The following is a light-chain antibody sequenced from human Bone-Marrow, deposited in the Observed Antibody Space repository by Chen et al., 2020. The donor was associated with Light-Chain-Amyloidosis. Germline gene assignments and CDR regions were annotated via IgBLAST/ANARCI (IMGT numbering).Light chain of an antibody. V-gene: IGKV4-1*01. Sequence: DIVMTQSPDSLAMSLGERATINCKSRQSVLYSSNNKNYLAWYQQKPGQPPKLLISWASTRESGVPDRFSGSGSETDFTLTISSLQAEDVAVYYCQQYYATLPSFGGGTKVEIK. CDR3: QQYYATLPS. CDR2: WAS. CDR1: QSVLYSSNNKNY. J-gene: IGKJ4*01.